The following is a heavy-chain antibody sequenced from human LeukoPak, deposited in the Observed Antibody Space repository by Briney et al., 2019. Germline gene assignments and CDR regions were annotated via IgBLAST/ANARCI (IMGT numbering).Heavy chain of an antibody. D-gene: IGHD3-9*01. CDR2: IYYSGST. Sequence: PSETLSLTCTVSGGSINNSSYYWGWIRQPPGKGLEWIGSIYYSGSTYYNPSLKSRVTISVDTSKSQFSLKLSSVTAADTAVYYCASRKHYYDILTGYDYWGQGTLVTVSS. CDR1: GGSINNSSYY. J-gene: IGHJ4*02. V-gene: IGHV4-39*07. CDR3: ASRKHYYDILTGYDY.